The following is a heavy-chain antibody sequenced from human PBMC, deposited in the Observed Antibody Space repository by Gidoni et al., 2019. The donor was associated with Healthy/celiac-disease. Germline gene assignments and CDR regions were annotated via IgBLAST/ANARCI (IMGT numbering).Heavy chain of an antibody. CDR3: ARDQSTIYYYYGMDV. CDR1: GFTFSSYS. CDR2: ISSSSSTI. V-gene: IGHV3-48*02. Sequence: EVQLVESGGGLVQPGGSLRLPCAAAGFTFSSYSMNWVRQAPGKGLEWVSYISSSSSTIYYADSVKGRFTISRDNAKNSLYLQMNSLRDEDTAVYYCARDQSTIYYYYGMDVWGQGTTVTVSS. J-gene: IGHJ6*02.